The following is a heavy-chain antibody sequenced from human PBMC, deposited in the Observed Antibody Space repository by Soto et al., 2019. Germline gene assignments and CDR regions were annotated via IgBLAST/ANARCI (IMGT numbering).Heavy chain of an antibody. D-gene: IGHD6-13*01. CDR2: ISSSSSYI. J-gene: IGHJ5*02. Sequence: EVQLVESGGGLVKPGGSLRLSCAASGFTFSSYSMNWVRQAPGKGLEWVSSISSSSSYIYYAASVKGRFTISRDNAKNSLYLQMNSLRAEDTAVYYCARDGAAAELNWFDPWGQGTLVTVSS. V-gene: IGHV3-21*01. CDR3: ARDGAAAELNWFDP. CDR1: GFTFSSYS.